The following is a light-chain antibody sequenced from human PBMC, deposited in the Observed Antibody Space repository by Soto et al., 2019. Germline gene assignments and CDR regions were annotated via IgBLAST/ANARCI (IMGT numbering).Light chain of an antibody. CDR3: QSYDSTLSDRYV. J-gene: IGLJ1*01. CDR1: SSDIGAGYR. CDR2: GNI. V-gene: IGLV1-40*01. Sequence: QLVLTQPPSVSGAPGERVTISCTGSSSDIGAGYRVRWYQQVPGTAPKLLIFGNINRPSGVPDRFSGSKSGTSASLTITGLQAEDEGDYYCQSYDSTLSDRYVFGTGTKVTVL.